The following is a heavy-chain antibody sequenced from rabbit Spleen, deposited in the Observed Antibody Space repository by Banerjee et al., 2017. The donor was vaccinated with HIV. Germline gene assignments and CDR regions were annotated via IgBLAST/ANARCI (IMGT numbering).Heavy chain of an antibody. D-gene: IGHD4-1*01. CDR3: ARDLAGAIGWNFYL. V-gene: IGHV1S45*01. CDR1: GFSFSSTDY. J-gene: IGHJ4*01. Sequence: QEQLVESGGGLVKPGASLTLTCTASGFSFSSTDYMCWVRQAPGRGLEWIACIAAGSGRFTYYANWAKGRFTISRTSSTTVTLQMTSLTAADTATYLCARDLAGAIGWNFYLWGPGTLVTVS. CDR2: IAAGSGRFT.